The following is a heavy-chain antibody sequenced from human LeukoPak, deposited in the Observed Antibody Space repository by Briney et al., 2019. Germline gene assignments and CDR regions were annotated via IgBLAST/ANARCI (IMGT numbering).Heavy chain of an antibody. CDR2: ISVTGGST. D-gene: IGHD2-2*01. CDR1: GFTFSSYS. Sequence: GGSLRLSCAASGFTFSSYSMNWVRQAPGKGLEWVSGISVTGGSTYSAESVKGRFTISRDNSKNTLYLQMNSLRTEDTAVFYCARGSSSLYHYMDVWGRGTAVTVS. CDR3: ARGSSSLYHYMDV. J-gene: IGHJ6*03. V-gene: IGHV3-23*01.